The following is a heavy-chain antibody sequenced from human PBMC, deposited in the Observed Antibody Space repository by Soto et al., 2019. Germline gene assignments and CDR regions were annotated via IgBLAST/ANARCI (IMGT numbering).Heavy chain of an antibody. CDR2: ISSSGSTI. CDR3: ASYLVSTMIVVVD. Sequence: PGGSLRLSCAASGFTFSSYEMNWVRQAPGKGLEWVSYISSSGSTIYYADSVKGRFTISRDNAKNSLYLQMNSLRAEDTAVYYCASYLVSTMIVVVDWGQGTLVTVSS. CDR1: GFTFSSYE. J-gene: IGHJ4*02. D-gene: IGHD3-22*01. V-gene: IGHV3-48*03.